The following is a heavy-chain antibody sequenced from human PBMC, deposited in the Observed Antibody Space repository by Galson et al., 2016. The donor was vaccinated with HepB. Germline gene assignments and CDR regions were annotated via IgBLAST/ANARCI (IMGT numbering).Heavy chain of an antibody. V-gene: IGHV3-64*04. J-gene: IGHJ4*02. Sequence: SLRLSCAVSGLTFSDYAMHWVRQTPGRRLEYVSAISSSGGSTDYADSVKGRFTISRDTSKNTLYLQMNSLRVEDTAVYYCAKQATTERTVGAFDCWGQGTLVTVSS. CDR1: GLTFSDYA. CDR2: ISSSGGST. CDR3: AKQATTERTVGAFDC. D-gene: IGHD1-26*01.